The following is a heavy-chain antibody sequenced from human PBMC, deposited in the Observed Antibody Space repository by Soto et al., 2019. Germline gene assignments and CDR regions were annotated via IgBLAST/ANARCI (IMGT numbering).Heavy chain of an antibody. J-gene: IGHJ5*02. CDR1: GFTFSSYT. V-gene: IGHV3-21*01. CDR3: ARDGEVFWSVYSPFDP. D-gene: IGHD3-3*01. CDR2: ISIGSSYI. Sequence: PGGSLRLSCVAPGFTFSSYTMNWVRQAPGKGLQWVSSISIGSSYIYYADSVKGRFTISRDNAKNSLYLQMNSLRAEDTAVYYFARDGEVFWSVYSPFDPWGQGFLVTV.